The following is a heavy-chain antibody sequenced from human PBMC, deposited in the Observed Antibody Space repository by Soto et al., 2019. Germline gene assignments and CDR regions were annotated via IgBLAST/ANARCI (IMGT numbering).Heavy chain of an antibody. D-gene: IGHD3-22*01. J-gene: IGHJ4*02. Sequence: SETLSLTCAVYGGSFSGYYWSWIRQPPGKGLEWIGEINHSGSTNYNPSLKSRVTISIDTSKNQFSLKLSFVTAADTAVYYCARGAVLEDDSSGYYFDYWGQGTLVTVSS. CDR3: ARGAVLEDDSSGYYFDY. V-gene: IGHV4-34*01. CDR1: GGSFSGYY. CDR2: INHSGST.